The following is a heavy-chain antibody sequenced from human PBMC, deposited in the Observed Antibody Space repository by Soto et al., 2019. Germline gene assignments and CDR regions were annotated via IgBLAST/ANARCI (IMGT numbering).Heavy chain of an antibody. CDR1: GGTFSNHA. CDR3: ARALYNWNYELGY. Sequence: QVQLVQSGAEVKKPGSSVKVSCKASGGTFSNHAISWVRQAPGQGLEWMGGIVPMFGTSNYAQKFQGRVTTTADKSTNTAYMELSSLTSEDTAVYYCARALYNWNYELGYWGQGTLVTVSS. V-gene: IGHV1-69*06. J-gene: IGHJ4*02. CDR2: IVPMFGTS. D-gene: IGHD1-7*01.